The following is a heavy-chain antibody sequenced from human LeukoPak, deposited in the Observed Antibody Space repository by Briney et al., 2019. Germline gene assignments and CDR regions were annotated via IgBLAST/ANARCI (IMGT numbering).Heavy chain of an antibody. CDR2: IYYSGST. CDR1: GGSISSSSYY. D-gene: IGHD3-22*01. J-gene: IGHJ5*02. CDR3: ATHRYDSSDP. V-gene: IGHV4-39*07. Sequence: SETLSLTCTVSGGSISSSSYYWGWIRQPPGKGLEWIGSIYYSGSTYYNPSLKSRVTISVDTSKNQFSLKLSSVTAADTAVYYCATHRYDSSDPWGQGTLVTVSS.